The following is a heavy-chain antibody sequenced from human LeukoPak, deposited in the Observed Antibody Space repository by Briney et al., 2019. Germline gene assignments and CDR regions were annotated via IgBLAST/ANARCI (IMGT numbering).Heavy chain of an antibody. V-gene: IGHV1-18*01. Sequence: ASVKVSCKASGYTFTSYGISWVRQAPGQELEWMAWISAYSGNTEYAENIQGRVTMTTDTSTSTAYMELRSLRSDDTAVYYCARDAVSTVTAGGIDYWGQGTMVTVSS. CDR1: GYTFTSYG. D-gene: IGHD2-21*02. CDR3: ARDAVSTVTAGGIDY. CDR2: ISAYSGNT. J-gene: IGHJ4*02.